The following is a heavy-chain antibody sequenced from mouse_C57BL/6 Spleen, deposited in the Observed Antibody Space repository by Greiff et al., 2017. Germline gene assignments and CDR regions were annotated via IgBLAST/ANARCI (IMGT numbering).Heavy chain of an antibody. Sequence: QVQLQQPGAELVRPGSSVKLSCKASGYTFTSYWMHWVKQRPIQGLEWIGNIDPSDSETHYNQKFKDKATLTVDKSSSTAYMQLSSLTSEDSAVYYCARPRNGSGFAYWGQGTLVTVSA. V-gene: IGHV1-52*01. CDR2: IDPSDSET. CDR3: ARPRNGSGFAY. CDR1: GYTFTSYW. J-gene: IGHJ3*01.